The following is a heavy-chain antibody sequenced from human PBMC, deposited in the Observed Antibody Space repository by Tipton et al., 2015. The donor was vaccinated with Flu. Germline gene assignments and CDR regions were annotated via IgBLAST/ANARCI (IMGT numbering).Heavy chain of an antibody. J-gene: IGHJ2*01. V-gene: IGHV3-7*03. CDR3: AREARGYWYFDL. Sequence: SLRLSCAASGFTFSNYWMSWVRQAPGKGLEWVANIKEDGSEKYYVDSVKGRFTISSDNAKNSLYLQMNSLRAEDTALYHCAREARGYWYFDLWGRGTLVTVSS. D-gene: IGHD3-16*01. CDR2: IKEDGSEK. CDR1: GFTFSNYW.